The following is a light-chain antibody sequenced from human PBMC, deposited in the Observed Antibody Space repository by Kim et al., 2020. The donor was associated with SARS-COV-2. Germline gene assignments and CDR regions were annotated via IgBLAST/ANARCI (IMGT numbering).Light chain of an antibody. V-gene: IGLV2-14*01. CDR1: SSDVGGYNY. CDR2: DVS. J-gene: IGLJ1*01. CDR3: SSYTSSSTYI. Sequence: QSALTQPASVSGSPGQSITISCTGTSSDVGGYNYVSWYQQQPGKAPKLKIYDVSKRPSGVSTRFSGSKSGNTASLTISGRQAEDEADYYCSSYTSSSTYIFGTGTKVNVL.